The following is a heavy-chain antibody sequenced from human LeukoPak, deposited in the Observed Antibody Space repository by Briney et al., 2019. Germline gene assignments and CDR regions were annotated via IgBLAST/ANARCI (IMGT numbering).Heavy chain of an antibody. CDR2: FDPEDGET. Sequence: ASVKVSCKVSGYTLTELSMHWVRQAPGKGLEWMGGFDPEDGETIYAQKFQGRVTMTEDTSTDTAYMELSSLRSEDTAVYYCATGSSDILTGYYNPHAFDIWGQGTMVTVSS. D-gene: IGHD3-9*01. J-gene: IGHJ3*02. CDR3: ATGSSDILTGYYNPHAFDI. V-gene: IGHV1-24*01. CDR1: GYTLTELS.